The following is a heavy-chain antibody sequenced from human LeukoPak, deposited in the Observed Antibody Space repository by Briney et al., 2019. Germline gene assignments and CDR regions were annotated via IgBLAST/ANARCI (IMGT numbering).Heavy chain of an antibody. D-gene: IGHD3-22*01. CDR2: TRYDGVNK. CDR3: ARAPGDSSGYYFDY. CDR1: GFTFSTYG. Sequence: GGSLRLSCAASGFTFSTYGMHWVRQAPGKGLEWVTFTRYDGVNKYYADSVKGRFTISRDNSKSTLYLQMNSLRTEDTAVYYCARAPGDSSGYYFDYWGQGTLVTVSS. J-gene: IGHJ4*02. V-gene: IGHV3-30*02.